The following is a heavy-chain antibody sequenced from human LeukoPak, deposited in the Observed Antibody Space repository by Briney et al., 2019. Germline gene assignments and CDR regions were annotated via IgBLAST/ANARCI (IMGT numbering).Heavy chain of an antibody. CDR3: ARVSRPFILVDAFDI. J-gene: IGHJ3*02. Sequence: GKSLRLSCAASGFIFSTYAMVWVRQAPGKGLEWVAVTSYDGNNQYYVDSEQGRFTISRDNPRNLLYLQMNSLRTEVTAVYYCARVSRPFILVDAFDIWGQGTVVTVSS. V-gene: IGHV3-30-3*01. CDR2: TSYDGNNQ. CDR1: GFIFSTYA. D-gene: IGHD2-21*01.